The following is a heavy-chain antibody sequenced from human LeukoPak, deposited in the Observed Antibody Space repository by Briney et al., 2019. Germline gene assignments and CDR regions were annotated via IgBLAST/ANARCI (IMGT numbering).Heavy chain of an antibody. V-gene: IGHV4-34*01. J-gene: IGHJ4*02. CDR3: ARGLDAARPADY. CDR1: GGSFSGYY. Sequence: SETLSLTCAVYGGSFSGYYWSWIRRPPGKGLEWIGEINHSGSTNYNPSLKSRVTISVDTSKNQFSLKLSSVTAADTAVYYCARGLDAARPADYWGQGTLVTVSS. D-gene: IGHD5-18*01. CDR2: INHSGST.